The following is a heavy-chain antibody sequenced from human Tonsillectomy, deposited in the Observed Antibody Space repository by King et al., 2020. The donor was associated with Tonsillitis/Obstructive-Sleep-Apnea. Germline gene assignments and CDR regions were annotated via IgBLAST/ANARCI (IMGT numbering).Heavy chain of an antibody. Sequence: VQLVESGGGLVQPGGSLRLSCAASGFTFRSYEMNWVRQAPGKGLEWVSYISRSTGNTIYYADSVKGRFTISRENAKNSLYLQMNSLRAEEQAVYYCAREWVMESSEMDVWGRGPTVTVPS. CDR2: ISRSTGNTI. V-gene: IGHV3-48*03. D-gene: IGHD2-21*01. CDR3: AREWVMESSEMDV. J-gene: IGHJ6*04. CDR1: GFTFRSYE.